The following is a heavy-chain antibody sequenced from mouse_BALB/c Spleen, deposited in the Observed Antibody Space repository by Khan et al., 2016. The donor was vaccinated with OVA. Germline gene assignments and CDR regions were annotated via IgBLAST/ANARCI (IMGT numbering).Heavy chain of an antibody. V-gene: IGHV3-2*02. D-gene: IGHD1-2*01. CDR3: ARTARIKY. Sequence: EVQLQESGPGLVKPSQSLSLTCTVTGYSITSGYGWNWIRQFPGNKLEWMGYISYSGSTNYNPSLKSRISITRDTSKDQFFFQLNSVTTEDTATYYCARTARIKYWGQGTTLTVSS. J-gene: IGHJ2*01. CDR1: GYSITSGYG. CDR2: ISYSGST.